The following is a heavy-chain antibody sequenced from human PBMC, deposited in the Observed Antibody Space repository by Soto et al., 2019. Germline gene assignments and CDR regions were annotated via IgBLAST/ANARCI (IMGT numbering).Heavy chain of an antibody. Sequence: GGSLRLSCAASGFTFSSYAMHWVRQAPGKGLEWVAVISYDGSNKYYADSVKGRFTISRDNSKNTLYLQMNSLRAEDTAVYYCARVIGGVVTAILYYYYGMDVWGQGTTVTVSS. CDR1: GFTFSSYA. J-gene: IGHJ6*02. CDR2: ISYDGSNK. V-gene: IGHV3-30-3*01. D-gene: IGHD2-21*02. CDR3: ARVIGGVVTAILYYYYGMDV.